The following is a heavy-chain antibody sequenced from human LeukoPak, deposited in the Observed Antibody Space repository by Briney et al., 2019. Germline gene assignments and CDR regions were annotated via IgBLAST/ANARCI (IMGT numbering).Heavy chain of an antibody. CDR3: ARGESSGWYIYYFDY. D-gene: IGHD6-19*01. Sequence: SETLSLTCAVYGGSFSGYYWSWVRQPPGKGLEGIGEINHSGSTNYNLSLTSRVTISVDTSKNQFSLKLSSVTAADTAVYYCARGESSGWYIYYFDYWGQGTLVTVSS. CDR1: GGSFSGYY. V-gene: IGHV4-34*01. J-gene: IGHJ4*02. CDR2: INHSGST.